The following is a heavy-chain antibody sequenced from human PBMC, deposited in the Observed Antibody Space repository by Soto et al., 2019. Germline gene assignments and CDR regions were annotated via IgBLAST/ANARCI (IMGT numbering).Heavy chain of an antibody. D-gene: IGHD2-2*01. V-gene: IGHV2-5*02. CDR3: AHSAGYCSSTSCYDNWFDP. CDR1: GFSLSTSGVG. J-gene: IGHJ5*02. Sequence: SGPTLVNPTQTLTLTCTFSGFSLSTSGVGVGWIRQPPGKALEWLALIYWDDDKRYSPSLKSRLTITKDTSKNQVVLTMTNMDPVDTATYYCAHSAGYCSSTSCYDNWFDPWGQGTLVTVS. CDR2: IYWDDDK.